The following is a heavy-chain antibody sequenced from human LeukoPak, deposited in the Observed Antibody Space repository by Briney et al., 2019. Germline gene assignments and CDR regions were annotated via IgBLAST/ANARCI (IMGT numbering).Heavy chain of an antibody. V-gene: IGHV3-23*01. CDR2: ISGSGGTT. CDR3: AKDHFDILTGYLLFDY. J-gene: IGHJ4*02. D-gene: IGHD3-9*01. CDR1: GFTFSSYA. Sequence: GGSLRLSCAASGFTFSSYAMNWVRQAPGKGLEWVSAISGSGGTTYYADPVKGRFTISRDNSNNTLFLQMNSLRAEDTAVYYCAKDHFDILTGYLLFDYWGQGTLVTVSS.